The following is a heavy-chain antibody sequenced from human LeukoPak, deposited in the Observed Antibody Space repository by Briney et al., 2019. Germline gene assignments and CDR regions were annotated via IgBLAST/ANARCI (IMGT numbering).Heavy chain of an antibody. Sequence: SETLSLTCAVYGGSFSGYYWSWIRQPPGKGLEWIGEINHSGSTNYNPSLKSRVTISVDTSKNQFSLKLSSVTAADTAVYYCARSSYYYDSSGYAQVGWFDPWGQGTLVTVSS. CDR1: GGSFSGYY. CDR3: ARSSYYYDSSGYAQVGWFDP. V-gene: IGHV4-34*01. CDR2: INHSGST. J-gene: IGHJ5*02. D-gene: IGHD3-22*01.